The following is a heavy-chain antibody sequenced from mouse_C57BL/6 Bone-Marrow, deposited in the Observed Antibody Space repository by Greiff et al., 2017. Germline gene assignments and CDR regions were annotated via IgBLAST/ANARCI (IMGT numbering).Heavy chain of an antibody. V-gene: IGHV7-3*01. D-gene: IGHD1-1*01. J-gene: IGHJ4*01. CDR3: ARYTTTVDYAMDY. CDR1: GFTFTDYY. Sequence: EVHLVESGGGLVQPGGSLSLSCAASGFTFTDYYMSWVRQPPGKALEWLGFIRNKANGYTTEYSASVKGRFTISRDNSQSSLYLQMNALRAEDSATYYCARYTTTVDYAMDYWGQGTSVTVSS. CDR2: IRNKANGYTT.